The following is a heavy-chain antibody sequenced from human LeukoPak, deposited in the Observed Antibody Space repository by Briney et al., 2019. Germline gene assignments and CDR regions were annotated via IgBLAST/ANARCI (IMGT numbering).Heavy chain of an antibody. CDR3: GTSRWSGYVDS. CDR2: IDRDGITT. J-gene: IGHJ5*01. V-gene: IGHV3-74*01. CDR1: TMYFTNYW. Sequence: GGSLRLSCTASTMYFTNYWMHWVRRAPGKGLAWVSRIDRDGITTHYADSVKGRFTISRHNAKNTVYLLMSSLRAEDTAVYYCGTSRWSGYVDSWGQGTLVTVSS. D-gene: IGHD5-12*01.